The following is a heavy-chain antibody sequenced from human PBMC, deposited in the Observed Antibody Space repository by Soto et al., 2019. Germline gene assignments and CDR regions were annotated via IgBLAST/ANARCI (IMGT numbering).Heavy chain of an antibody. CDR1: GGSISSGGYY. CDR2: IYYSGST. J-gene: IGHJ5*02. CDR3: ARGTYSRSFWFDP. D-gene: IGHD3-10*01. Sequence: QVQLQESGPGLVKPSQTLSLTCTVSGGSISSGGYYWSWIRQHPGKGLEWFGYIYYSGSTYYNPSLKSRVTISVDTSKNQFSLKLSSVTAADTAVYYCARGTYSRSFWFDPWGQGTLVTVSS. V-gene: IGHV4-31*03.